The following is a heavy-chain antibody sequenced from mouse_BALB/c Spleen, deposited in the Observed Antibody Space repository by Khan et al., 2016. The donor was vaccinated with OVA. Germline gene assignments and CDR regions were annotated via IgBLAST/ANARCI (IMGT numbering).Heavy chain of an antibody. V-gene: IGHV1S137*01. CDR1: GYTFTDYD. CDR3: VSGGKFAY. Sequence: VQLQESGAELVKPGVSVKISCTASGYTFTDYDMHWVKQRHAKSLEWIGVISTNYGDADYNQKFQGKASMTVDRSSSTVYMELARLTSEDSAIXYCVSGGKFAYWGQGTLVTVSA. J-gene: IGHJ3*01. D-gene: IGHD1-1*02. CDR2: ISTNYGDA.